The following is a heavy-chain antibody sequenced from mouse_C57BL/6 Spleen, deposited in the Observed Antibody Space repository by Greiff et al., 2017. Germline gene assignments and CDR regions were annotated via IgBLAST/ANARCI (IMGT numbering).Heavy chain of an antibody. D-gene: IGHD4-1*01. Sequence: QVQLKQPGAELVKPGASVKLSCKASGYTFTSYWMHWVKQRPGQGLEWIGMIHPNSGSTNYNEKFKSKATLTVDKSASTAYMQLSSLASEDSAVYYCASTGPSRDYWGQGTTLTVSS. CDR2: IHPNSGST. V-gene: IGHV1-64*01. CDR3: ASTGPSRDY. CDR1: GYTFTSYW. J-gene: IGHJ2*01.